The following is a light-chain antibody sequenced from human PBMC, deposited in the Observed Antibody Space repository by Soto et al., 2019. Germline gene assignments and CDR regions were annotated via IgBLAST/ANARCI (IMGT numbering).Light chain of an antibody. CDR2: GAS. CDR1: QSVSTRS. CDR3: QQYGSSPWT. V-gene: IGKV3-20*01. J-gene: IGKJ1*01. Sequence: EIVLTQSPGTLSLSPGERATLSCRASQSVSTRSLAWYQQKPGQAPRLLISGASSRAAGVPDRFCGSGSGTDFTLTISRLEPEDFAVYYCQQYGSSPWTFGQGTKVDIK.